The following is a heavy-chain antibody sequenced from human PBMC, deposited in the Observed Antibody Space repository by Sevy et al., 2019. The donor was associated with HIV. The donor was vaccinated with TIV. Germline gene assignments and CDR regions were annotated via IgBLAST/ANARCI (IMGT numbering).Heavy chain of an antibody. CDR2: ISFDGSTT. D-gene: IGHD1-26*01. J-gene: IGHJ4*02. CDR1: GFSFRNYW. V-gene: IGHV3-74*01. Sequence: GGSLRLSCAASGFSFRNYWMHWVRQAPGKGLVWASRISFDGSTTTYADSVKGRFTISRDNAKNTLYLQMNSLRAEDTAVYYCAREVGRGHDYWGQGTLVTVSS. CDR3: AREVGRGHDY.